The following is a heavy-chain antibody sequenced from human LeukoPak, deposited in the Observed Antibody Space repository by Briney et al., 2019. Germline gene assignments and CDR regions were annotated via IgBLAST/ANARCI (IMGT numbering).Heavy chain of an antibody. V-gene: IGHV3-11*01. J-gene: IGHJ4*02. CDR2: ISSSGTI. CDR1: GFTFSDYY. D-gene: IGHD3-22*01. CDR3: AKASALIVVVSKHFDY. Sequence: GGSQRLSCAASGFTFSDYYMSWIRQAPGKGLEWVSYISSSGTIYYADSVKGRFTISRDNSKNTLYLQMNSLRAEDTAVYYCAKASALIVVVSKHFDYWGQGTLVTVSS.